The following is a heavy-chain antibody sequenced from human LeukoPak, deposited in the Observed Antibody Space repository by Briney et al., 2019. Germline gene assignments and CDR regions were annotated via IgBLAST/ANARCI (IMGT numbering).Heavy chain of an antibody. Sequence: PGGSLRLSCAASGNYWMYWVRQAPGKGLVWVSHINSDGSWTSYADSVKGRFTISKDNAKNTVYLQMNSLRAEDTAVYYCVSFYETYWGRGTLVTV. D-gene: IGHD2/OR15-2a*01. CDR3: VSFYETY. V-gene: IGHV3-74*01. CDR1: GNYW. J-gene: IGHJ4*02. CDR2: INSDGSWT.